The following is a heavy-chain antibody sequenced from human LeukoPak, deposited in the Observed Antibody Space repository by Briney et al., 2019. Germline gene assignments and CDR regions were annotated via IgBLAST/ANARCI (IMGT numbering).Heavy chain of an antibody. CDR3: ARGLEDSHFDY. D-gene: IGHD2-15*01. Sequence: PGGSLRLSCAASGFTFDDYAMHWVRQAPGKGLEWVSGISWNSGSIGYADSVKGRFTISRDNAKNSLYLQMNSLRAEDTAVYYCARGLEDSHFDYWGQGTLVTVSS. CDR1: GFTFDDYA. J-gene: IGHJ4*02. CDR2: ISWNSGSI. V-gene: IGHV3-9*01.